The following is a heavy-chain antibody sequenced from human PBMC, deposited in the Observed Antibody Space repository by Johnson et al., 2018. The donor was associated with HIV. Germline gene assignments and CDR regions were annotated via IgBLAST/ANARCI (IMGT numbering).Heavy chain of an antibody. CDR2: ISYDGSEK. CDR1: GFTFSSYA. V-gene: IGHV3-30*04. Sequence: QVQLVESGGGVVQPGRSLRLSCAASGFTFSSYAMHWVRQAPGKGLEWVAVISYDGSEKYYADSVKGRFTISRDSSKNTLYLQVNSLRAEDTAVYYCARVQWLILDAFDIWGQGTMVTVSS. CDR3: ARVQWLILDAFDI. D-gene: IGHD6-19*01. J-gene: IGHJ3*02.